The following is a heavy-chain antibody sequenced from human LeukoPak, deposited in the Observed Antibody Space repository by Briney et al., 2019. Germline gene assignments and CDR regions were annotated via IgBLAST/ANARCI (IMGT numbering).Heavy chain of an antibody. J-gene: IGHJ4*02. D-gene: IGHD1-1*01. CDR2: IKHDGSEK. CDR1: RFTFSSYW. V-gene: IGHV3-7*01. CDR3: VRQLVF. Sequence: GGSLRLSCAASRFTFSSYWMSWVRQAPGKGLEWVANIKHDGSEKYYVDSVKGRFTISRDNAKNSLYLQMNSLRAEDTAVYYCVRQLVFWGQGTLVTVSS.